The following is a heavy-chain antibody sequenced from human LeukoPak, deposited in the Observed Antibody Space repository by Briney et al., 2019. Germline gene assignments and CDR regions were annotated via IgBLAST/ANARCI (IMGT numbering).Heavy chain of an antibody. CDR2: IYYSGST. V-gene: IGHV4-39*01. D-gene: IGHD6-19*01. Sequence: SETLSLTCTVSGGSISSSSYYWGWIRQPPGKGLEWIGSIYYSGSTYYNPSLKSRVTISVDTSKNQFSLKLSSVTAADTAVYYCARRVAGYGSGFDYWGQGTLVTVSS. CDR1: GGSISSSSYY. CDR3: ARRVAGYGSGFDY. J-gene: IGHJ4*02.